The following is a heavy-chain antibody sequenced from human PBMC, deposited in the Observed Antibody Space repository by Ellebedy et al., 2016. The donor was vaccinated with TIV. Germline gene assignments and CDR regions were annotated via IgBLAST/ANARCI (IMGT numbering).Heavy chain of an antibody. CDR3: AREGSGGSCYHY. D-gene: IGHD2-15*01. CDR2: IHQDGSEK. CDR1: GFTFSGFW. Sequence: GESLKISCVASGFTFSGFWMSWVRQASGKGLEWVANIHQDGSEKYYVDSVKGRFTISRDNAKNSLYLQMNSLRAEDTAVYYCAREGSGGSCYHYWGQGTLVTVSS. J-gene: IGHJ4*02. V-gene: IGHV3-7*01.